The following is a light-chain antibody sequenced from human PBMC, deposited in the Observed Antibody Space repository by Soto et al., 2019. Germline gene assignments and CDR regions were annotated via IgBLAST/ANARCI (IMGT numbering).Light chain of an antibody. CDR3: CSYAGSSTFVV. CDR1: SSDVGYYNL. CDR2: EAD. V-gene: IGLV2-23*02. J-gene: IGLJ3*02. Sequence: QSVLTQPASMSGSPGQSITISCTGTSSDVGYYNLVSWYQQHPGKAPKLMIYEADKRPSEVSNRFSGSKFGNTAALTISGLQAEDEADYYCCSYAGSSTFVVFGGGTKLTVL.